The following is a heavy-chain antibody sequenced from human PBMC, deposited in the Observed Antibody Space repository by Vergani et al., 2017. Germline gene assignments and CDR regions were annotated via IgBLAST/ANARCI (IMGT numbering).Heavy chain of an antibody. CDR3: ARLGYSGYDYTVVGYFQH. CDR1: GYSFTSYW. CDR2: IYPGDSDT. J-gene: IGHJ1*01. V-gene: IGHV5-51*01. Sequence: EVQLVQSGAEVKKPGESLKISCKGSGYSFTSYWIGWVRQMPGKGLEWMGIIYPGDSDTRYSPSFQGQVTISADKSISTAYLQWSSLKASDTAMYYCARLGYSGYDYTVVGYFQHWGQGTLVTVSS. D-gene: IGHD5-12*01.